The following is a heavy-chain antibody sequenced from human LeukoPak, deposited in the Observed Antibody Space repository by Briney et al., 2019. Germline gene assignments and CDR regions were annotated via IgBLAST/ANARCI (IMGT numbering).Heavy chain of an antibody. V-gene: IGHV1-18*01. CDR2: ISAYNGNT. D-gene: IGHD3-10*01. CDR1: GYTFTSYG. CDR3: ARGGGTMVRGVIIKGYFDY. Sequence: ASVKVSCKASGYTFTSYGISWVRRAPGQGLEWMGWISAYNGNTNYAQKLQGRVTMTTDTSTSTAYMELRSLRSDDTAVYYCARGGGTMVRGVIIKGYFDYWGQGTLVTVSS. J-gene: IGHJ4*02.